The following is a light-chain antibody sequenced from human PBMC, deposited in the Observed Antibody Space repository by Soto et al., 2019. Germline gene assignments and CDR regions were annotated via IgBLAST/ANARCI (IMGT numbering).Light chain of an antibody. CDR2: AAS. CDR3: QKYNSAPFT. CDR1: QSVLYSSNNNNY. Sequence: DIVMTQSPDSLAVSMGERATSNCKSSQSVLYSSNNNNYIAWYQQKPGKVPNLLIYAASTLQSGVPSRFSGSESGTDFTLTISSLQPEDVGTYYCQKYNSAPFTFGPGTKVDIK. V-gene: IGKV4-1*01. J-gene: IGKJ3*01.